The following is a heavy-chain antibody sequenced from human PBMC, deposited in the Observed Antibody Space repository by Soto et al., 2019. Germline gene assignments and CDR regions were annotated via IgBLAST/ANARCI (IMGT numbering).Heavy chain of an antibody. Sequence: QVQLVQSGAEVKKPGSSVKVSCKASGGTFSSYTISWVRQAPGQGLEWMGRVIPILGIANYAQKFQARVTITADKSTSRAYMELSSLRAEDTAVYYCASLLFRVTANSIDYWGQGTLVTVSS. CDR2: VIPILGIA. J-gene: IGHJ4*02. V-gene: IGHV1-69*02. CDR1: GGTFSSYT. D-gene: IGHD2-21*01. CDR3: ASLLFRVTANSIDY.